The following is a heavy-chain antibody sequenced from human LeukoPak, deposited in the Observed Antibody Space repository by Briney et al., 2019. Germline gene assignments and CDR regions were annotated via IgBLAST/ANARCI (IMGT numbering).Heavy chain of an antibody. CDR2: IYYSGST. J-gene: IGHJ3*02. V-gene: IGHV4-59*01. CDR1: GGSFSGYY. Sequence: PSETLSLTCAVYGGSFSGYYWSWIRQTPGKGLEWIGYIYYSGSTDYNPSLKSRVTISVDTSKNQFSLKLSSVTAADTAVYYCARHIPDYYDSSGYYRRGDAFDIWGQGTMVTVS. CDR3: ARHIPDYYDSSGYYRRGDAFDI. D-gene: IGHD3-22*01.